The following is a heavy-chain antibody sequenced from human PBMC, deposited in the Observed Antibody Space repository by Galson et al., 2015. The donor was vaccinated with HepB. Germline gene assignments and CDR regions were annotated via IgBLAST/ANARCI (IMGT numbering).Heavy chain of an antibody. V-gene: IGHV1-18*01. D-gene: IGHD2-21*01. CDR3: ARAYCGADCYLGFYYYMDV. Sequence: SVKVSCKASGYTFTSYGISWVRQAPGQGLEWMGWISTYNGNSNYAQNLQGRVTMTTDISTSTAYMEVRSLRSDDSALYYCARAYCGADCYLGFYYYMDVWGTGTAVTVSS. CDR2: ISTYNGNS. CDR1: GYTFTSYG. J-gene: IGHJ6*03.